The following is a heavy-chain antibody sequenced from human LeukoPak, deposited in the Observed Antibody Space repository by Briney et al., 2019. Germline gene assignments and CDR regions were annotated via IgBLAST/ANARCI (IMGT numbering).Heavy chain of an antibody. V-gene: IGHV3-23*01. D-gene: IGHD3-10*01. CDR1: GFTFSSYE. Sequence: GGSLRLSCAASGFTFSSYEMNWVRQAPGKGLEWVSAISGSGGSTYYADSVKGRFTISRDNSKNTLYLQMNSLRAEDTAVYYCAKDYYGPGSYWIYFDYWGQGTLVTVSS. CDR3: AKDYYGPGSYWIYFDY. CDR2: ISGSGGST. J-gene: IGHJ4*02.